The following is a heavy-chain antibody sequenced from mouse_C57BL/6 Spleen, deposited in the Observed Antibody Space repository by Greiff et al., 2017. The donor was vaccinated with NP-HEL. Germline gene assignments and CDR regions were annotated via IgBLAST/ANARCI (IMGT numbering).Heavy chain of an antibody. D-gene: IGHD1-1*01. Sequence: VQLQQSGAELVRPGASVKLSCKASGYTFTDYYINWVKQRPGQGLEWIARIYPGSGNTYYNEKFKGKATLTAEKSSSTAYMQLSSLTSEDSAVYFCATTVVATGFDYWGQGTTLTVSS. CDR1: GYTFTDYY. J-gene: IGHJ2*01. CDR3: ATTVVATGFDY. CDR2: IYPGSGNT. V-gene: IGHV1-76*01.